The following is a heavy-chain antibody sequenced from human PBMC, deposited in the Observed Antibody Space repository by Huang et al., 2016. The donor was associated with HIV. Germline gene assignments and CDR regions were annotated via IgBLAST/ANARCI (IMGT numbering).Heavy chain of an antibody. J-gene: IGHJ3*02. V-gene: IGHV3-30*02. D-gene: IGHD4-17*01. CDR3: AKVPHPRDYGDYVGGAFDI. Sequence: QVQLVESGGGVVQPGGSLGLSCAASGFPFSSYGMHWVRQAPGKGLEWGAFIRYDGSKKYYADAVKGRFTISRDNSKNTLYLQMNSLRAEDTAVYYCAKVPHPRDYGDYVGGAFDIWGQGTMVTVSS. CDR1: GFPFSSYG. CDR2: IRYDGSKK.